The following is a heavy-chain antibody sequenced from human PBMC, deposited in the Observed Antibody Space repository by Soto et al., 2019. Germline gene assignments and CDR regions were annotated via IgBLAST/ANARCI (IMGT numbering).Heavy chain of an antibody. CDR1: GFTFSSYG. CDR2: ISYDGSNK. J-gene: IGHJ6*02. V-gene: IGHV3-30*18. CDR3: AKDRAAAAPYYYYGMDV. Sequence: GGSLRLSCAASGFTFSSYGMHWVRQAPGKGLEWVAVISYDGSNKYYADSVKGRFTISRDNSKNTLYLQMNSLRAEDTAVYYCAKDRAAAAPYYYYGMDVWGQGTTVTVSS. D-gene: IGHD6-13*01.